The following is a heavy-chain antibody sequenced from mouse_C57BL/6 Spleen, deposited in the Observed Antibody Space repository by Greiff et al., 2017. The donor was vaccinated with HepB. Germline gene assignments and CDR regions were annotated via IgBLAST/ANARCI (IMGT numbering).Heavy chain of an antibody. D-gene: IGHD2-3*01. CDR2: IYPRSGNT. CDR1: GYTFTSYG. V-gene: IGHV1-81*01. Sequence: QVQLQQSGAELARPGASVKLSCKASGYTFTSYGISWVKQRTGQGLEWIGEIYPRSGNTYYNEKFKGKATLTADKSSSTAYMELRSLTSEDSAVYFVDRCDGYYVGYAMDYWGQGTSVTVSS. J-gene: IGHJ4*01. CDR3: DRCDGYYVGYAMDY.